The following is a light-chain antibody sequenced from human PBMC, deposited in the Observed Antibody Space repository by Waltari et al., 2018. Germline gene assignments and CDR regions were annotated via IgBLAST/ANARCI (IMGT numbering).Light chain of an antibody. Sequence: QSALTQPASVSGSPGQSITISCTGTSSDVDYYNLVSWYQQYPGKAPKLIIHEVSKRPSGVSNRFSGSKYGNTASLTISGLRAEDEAEYYCCSYAHSSAYVFGTGTAVTVL. CDR1: SSDVDYYNL. V-gene: IGLV2-23*02. J-gene: IGLJ1*01. CDR2: EVS. CDR3: CSYAHSSAYV.